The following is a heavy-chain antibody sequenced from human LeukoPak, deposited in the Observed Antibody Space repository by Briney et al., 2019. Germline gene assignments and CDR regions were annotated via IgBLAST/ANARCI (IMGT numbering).Heavy chain of an antibody. CDR2: ISWNSGSI. V-gene: IGHV3-9*01. CDR1: GFTFDDYA. D-gene: IGHD3-10*01. Sequence: PGGSLRLSCAASGFTFDDYAMHRVRQAPGKGLEWVSGISWNSGSIGYADSVKGRFTISRDNAKNSLYLQMNSLRAEDTALYYCAKDNSYYGVRGFQHWGQGTLVTVSS. J-gene: IGHJ1*01. CDR3: AKDNSYYGVRGFQH.